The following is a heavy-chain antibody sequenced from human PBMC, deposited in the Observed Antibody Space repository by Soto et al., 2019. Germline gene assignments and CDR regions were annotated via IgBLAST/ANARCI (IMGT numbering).Heavy chain of an antibody. CDR1: GGSISSYY. D-gene: IGHD3-3*01. CDR3: AREGYYDFLEGI. CDR2: IYYSGST. Sequence: SETLSLTCTVSGGSISSYYWSWIRQPPGKGLEWIGYIYYSGSTNYNPSLKSRVTISVDTSKNQFSLKLSSVTAADTAVYYCAREGYYDFLEGIWGQGTLVTVSS. V-gene: IGHV4-59*01. J-gene: IGHJ4*02.